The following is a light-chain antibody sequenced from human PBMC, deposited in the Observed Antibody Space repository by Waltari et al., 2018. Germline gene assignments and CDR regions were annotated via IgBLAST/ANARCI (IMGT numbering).Light chain of an antibody. CDR2: DVN. CDR3: NSHSSSDTPSV. J-gene: IGLJ3*02. CDR1: SSDIGGYNY. Sequence: QSALTQPASVSGSPGQSITISCTGTSSDIGGYNYVSWYQQYPGEAPKVVLYDVNSRPSGVSNRCSGSKSGNTAALTISGLQAEDEADYYCNSHSSSDTPSVFGGGTKLTVL. V-gene: IGLV2-14*01.